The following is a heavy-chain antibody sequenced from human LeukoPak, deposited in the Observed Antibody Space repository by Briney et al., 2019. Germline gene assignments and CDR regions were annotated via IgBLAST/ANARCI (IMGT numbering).Heavy chain of an antibody. Sequence: ASVKVSCKASGYTFTSYGISWVRQAPGQGVEWMGWISAYNGNTNYAQKLQGRVTMTTDTSTSTAYMELRSLRSDDTAVYYCASELGYCSGGSCYYWFDPWGQGTLVTVSS. CDR1: GYTFTSYG. J-gene: IGHJ5*02. CDR2: ISAYNGNT. V-gene: IGHV1-18*01. D-gene: IGHD2-15*01. CDR3: ASELGYCSGGSCYYWFDP.